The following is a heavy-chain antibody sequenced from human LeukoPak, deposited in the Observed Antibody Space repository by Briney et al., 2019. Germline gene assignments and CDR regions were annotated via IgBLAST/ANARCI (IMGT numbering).Heavy chain of an antibody. D-gene: IGHD3-22*01. CDR2: IYYSGST. CDR3: ASTDSYYYDSSGYYPFDY. J-gene: IGHJ4*02. CDR1: GGSISSYY. Sequence: SETLSLTCTVSGGSISSYYWSWIRQPPGKGLEWIGYIYYSGSTNYNPSLKSRVTISVDTSKNQFSLKLSSVTAADTAVYYCASTDSYYYDSSGYYPFDYWGQGTLVTVSS. V-gene: IGHV4-59*08.